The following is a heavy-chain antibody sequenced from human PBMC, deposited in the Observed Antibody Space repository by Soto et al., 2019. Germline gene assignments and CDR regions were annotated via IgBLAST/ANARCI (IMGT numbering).Heavy chain of an antibody. CDR3: ARDLSSSGWYDGY. D-gene: IGHD6-19*01. CDR1: GYTFTGYY. CDR2: INPNSGGT. J-gene: IGHJ4*02. V-gene: IGHV1-2*02. Sequence: ASVKVSCKASGYTFTGYYMHWVRQAPGQGLEWMGWINPNSGGTNYAQKFQGRVTMTRDTSISTAYMEPSRLRSDDTAVYYCARDLSSSGWYDGYWGQGTLVTVSS.